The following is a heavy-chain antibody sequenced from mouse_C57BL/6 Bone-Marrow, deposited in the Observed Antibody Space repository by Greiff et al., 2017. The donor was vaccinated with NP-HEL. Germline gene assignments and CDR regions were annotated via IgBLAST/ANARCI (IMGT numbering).Heavy chain of an antibody. CDR3: ARHDYGRGYFDY. Sequence: VKLMESGPGLVAPSQSLSITCTVSGFSLTSYGVHWVRQPPGKGLEWLVVIWSDGSTTYNSALKSRLSISKDNSKSQVFLKMNSLQTDDTAMYYCARHDYGRGYFDYWGQGTTLTVSS. CDR2: IWSDGST. J-gene: IGHJ2*01. D-gene: IGHD1-1*01. CDR1: GFSLTSYG. V-gene: IGHV2-6-1*01.